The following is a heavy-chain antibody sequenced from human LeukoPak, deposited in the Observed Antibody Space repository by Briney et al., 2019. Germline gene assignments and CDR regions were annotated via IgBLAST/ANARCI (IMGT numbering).Heavy chain of an antibody. CDR2: ISYDGSNK. CDR1: GYTFSSYG. D-gene: IGHD3-22*01. V-gene: IGHV3-30*18. Sequence: GASVKVSCKASGYTFSSYGMHWVRQAPGKGLEWVAVISYDGSNKYYADSVKGRFTISRDNSKNTLYLQMNSLRAEDTAVYYCAKDRSIVVVITYFDYWGQGTLVTVSS. J-gene: IGHJ4*02. CDR3: AKDRSIVVVITYFDY.